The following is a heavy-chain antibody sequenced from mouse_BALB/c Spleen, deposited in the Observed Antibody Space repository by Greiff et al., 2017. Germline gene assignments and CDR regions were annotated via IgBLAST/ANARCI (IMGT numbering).Heavy chain of an antibody. D-gene: IGHD2-2*01. CDR1: GYAFSSYW. CDR3: ARSYGYDAY. CDR2: IYPGDGDT. V-gene: IGHV1-80*01. J-gene: IGHJ3*01. Sequence: QAQLKESGAELVRPGSSVKISCKASGYAFSSYWMNWVKQRPGQGLEWIGQIYPGDGDTNYNGKFKGKATLTADKSSSTAYMQLSSLTSEDSAVYFCARSYGYDAYWGQGTLVTVSA.